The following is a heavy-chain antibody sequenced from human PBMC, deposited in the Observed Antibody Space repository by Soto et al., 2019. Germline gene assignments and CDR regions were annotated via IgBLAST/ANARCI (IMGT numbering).Heavy chain of an antibody. CDR3: VREGDSGFFS. Sequence: EVQLVESGGGLVQPGGSLRLSCATSGFTFGDYWMSWVRQAPGKRLEWVANRKQDESEKYYVGSVKGRFTISRDNAKNSLYLQMNSLRVEDAAVYFCVREGDSGFFSWGQGTLVNVSS. V-gene: IGHV3-7*01. CDR1: GFTFGDYW. D-gene: IGHD6-25*01. J-gene: IGHJ5*02. CDR2: RKQDESEK.